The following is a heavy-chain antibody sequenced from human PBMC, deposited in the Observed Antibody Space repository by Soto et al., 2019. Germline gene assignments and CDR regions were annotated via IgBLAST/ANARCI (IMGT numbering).Heavy chain of an antibody. CDR1: GYVFTNYW. CDR2: IHPDDSDT. V-gene: IGHV5-51*01. Sequence: GESLKISCKASGYVFTNYWIGWVRQIPGRGLEWMGIIHPDDSDTKYNPSFQGQVTFSADKSINTAYLHWSSLKASDTAIYYCARSPVVAAIDYYGMDVWGQGTTVTVSS. D-gene: IGHD2-15*01. CDR3: ARSPVVAAIDYYGMDV. J-gene: IGHJ6*02.